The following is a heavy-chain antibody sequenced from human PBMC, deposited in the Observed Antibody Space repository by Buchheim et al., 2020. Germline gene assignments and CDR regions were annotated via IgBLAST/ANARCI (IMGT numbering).Heavy chain of an antibody. J-gene: IGHJ4*02. CDR2: ISSSSSTI. CDR1: GFTFSSYS. CDR3: AREKGYCSSTSCYSFGY. D-gene: IGHD2-2*02. Sequence: EVQLVESGGGLVQPGGSLRLSCAASGFTFSSYSMNWVRQAPGKGLEWVSYISSSSSTIYYADSVKGRFTISRANAKNALYLQMISLRAEDTAVYYCAREKGYCSSTSCYSFGYWGQGTL. V-gene: IGHV3-48*01.